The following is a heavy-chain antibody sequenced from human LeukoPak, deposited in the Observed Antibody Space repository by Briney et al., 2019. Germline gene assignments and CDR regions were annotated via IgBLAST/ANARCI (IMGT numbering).Heavy chain of an antibody. Sequence: RTGGSLRLSCAASGFAFSVYAMRWLRHPPRRGLQWVSTINANSVSTSYAASVRGRFTISRDNAKDTLYLQLNTLRADDTATYYCAKPISGGLAVTADWFRPWGQGTLVVVSS. CDR1: GFAFSVYA. CDR3: AKPISGGLAVTADWFRP. J-gene: IGHJ5*02. D-gene: IGHD6-19*01. CDR2: INANSVST. V-gene: IGHV3-23*01.